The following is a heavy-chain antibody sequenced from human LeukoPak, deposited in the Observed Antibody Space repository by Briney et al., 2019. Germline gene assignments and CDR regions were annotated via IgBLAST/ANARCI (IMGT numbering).Heavy chain of an antibody. CDR2: IKQDGSVK. D-gene: IGHD3-22*01. CDR3: ARGPYYYDSSGYRGFDY. Sequence: PGGSLRLSCAASGFTFSSYWMSWVRQAPGKGLEWVANIKQDGSVKYYVDSVKGRFTISRDNAKNSLYLQMNSLRAEDTAVYYCARGPYYYDSSGYRGFDYWGQGTLVTVSS. J-gene: IGHJ4*02. V-gene: IGHV3-7*01. CDR1: GFTFSSYW.